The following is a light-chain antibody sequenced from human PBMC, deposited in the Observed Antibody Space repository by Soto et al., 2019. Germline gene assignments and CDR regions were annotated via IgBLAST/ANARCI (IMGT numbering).Light chain of an antibody. V-gene: IGLV2-14*01. CDR1: SSDVGGYNY. Sequence: QSVLTQPASVSGSPGQPITISCTGTSSDVGGYNYVSWYQQHPGKAPKVMIYDVSNRPSGVSNRFSGSKSVNTASLTISGLQPEYEADYYCNSYTTSSTYVFGTGTKVTVL. CDR3: NSYTTSSTYV. J-gene: IGLJ1*01. CDR2: DVS.